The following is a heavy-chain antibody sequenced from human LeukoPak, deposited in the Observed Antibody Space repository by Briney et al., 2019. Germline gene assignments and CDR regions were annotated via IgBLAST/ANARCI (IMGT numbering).Heavy chain of an antibody. Sequence: ASVKVSCKASGYTFTSYYMHWVRHAPGQGLEWMGIINPSGGSTSYAQKFQGRVTMTRDMSTSTVYMELSSLRSEDTAVYYCARDNRSSTSCYTNWFDPWGQGTLVTVSS. CDR1: GYTFTSYY. D-gene: IGHD2-2*02. CDR3: ARDNRSSTSCYTNWFDP. CDR2: INPSGGST. J-gene: IGHJ5*02. V-gene: IGHV1-46*01.